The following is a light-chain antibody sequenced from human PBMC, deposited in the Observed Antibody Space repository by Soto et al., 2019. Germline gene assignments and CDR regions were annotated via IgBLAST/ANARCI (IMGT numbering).Light chain of an antibody. Sequence: QSVLTQPASVSGSPGQSITISCTGTSSDVGGYNYVSWYQQHPGKAPKLMIYDVSNRPSGVSNRFSGSKSGNTASLTISGLQAEAEADYYCSSYTSSSPYVFGTGTKLTVL. V-gene: IGLV2-14*01. CDR3: SSYTSSSPYV. J-gene: IGLJ1*01. CDR1: SSDVGGYNY. CDR2: DVS.